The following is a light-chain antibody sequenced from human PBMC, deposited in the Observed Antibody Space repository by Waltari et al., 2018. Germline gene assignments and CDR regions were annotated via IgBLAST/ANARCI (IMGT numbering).Light chain of an antibody. CDR2: GAS. J-gene: IGKJ1*01. V-gene: IGKV3-20*01. CDR3: QQYGSSPQA. Sequence: EIVLTQSPGTLSLSPGETAALSCRASQSVNSHFLAWYQQKPGQAPRLLIFGASNRATGIPDRFSGSGSETDFTLTVSRLEPEDFAVYYCQQYGSSPQAFGQGTKVEI. CDR1: QSVNSHF.